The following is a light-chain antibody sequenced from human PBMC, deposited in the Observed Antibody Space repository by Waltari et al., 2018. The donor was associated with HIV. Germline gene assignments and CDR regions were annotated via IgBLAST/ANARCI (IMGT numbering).Light chain of an antibody. CDR3: SSDAGSAVV. CDR2: EVN. V-gene: IGLV2-8*01. J-gene: IGLJ2*01. Sequence: QSALTQPPSASGSRGQSVTISCTGTSSDVGAYNYVSWYQQYPGMAPKLIIYEVNKRPSWVPDRFSGSKSGNTASLTVSGLQAEDEADFYCSSDAGSAVVFGGGTKLTVL. CDR1: SSDVGAYNY.